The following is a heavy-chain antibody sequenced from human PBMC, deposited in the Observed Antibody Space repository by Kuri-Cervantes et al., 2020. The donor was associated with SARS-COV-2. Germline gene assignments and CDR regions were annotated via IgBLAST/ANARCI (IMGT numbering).Heavy chain of an antibody. CDR3: ARVVVGYYYYYYMDV. J-gene: IGHJ6*03. D-gene: IGHD2-2*01. CDR2: INPNSGGT. Sequence: ASVKVSCKASGYTFTGYYMHWVRQAPGQGLEWMGWINPNSGGTNYAQKFQGWVTMTRDTPISTAYMELSRLRSDDTAVYYCARVVVGYYYYYYMDVWGKGTTVTVSS. CDR1: GYTFTGYY. V-gene: IGHV1-2*04.